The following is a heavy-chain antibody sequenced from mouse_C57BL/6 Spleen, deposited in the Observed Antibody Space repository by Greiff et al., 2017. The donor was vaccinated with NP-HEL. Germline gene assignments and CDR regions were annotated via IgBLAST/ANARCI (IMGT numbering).Heavy chain of an antibody. V-gene: IGHV1-81*01. CDR1: GYTFTSYG. Sequence: VQLQQSGAELARPGASVKLSCKASGYTFTSYGISWVKQRTGQGLEWIGEIYPRSGNTYYNEKFKGKATITADTSSNTAYLQLSSLTSEDTAVYYCASYDGYLYAMDYWGQGTSVTVSS. J-gene: IGHJ4*01. CDR2: IYPRSGNT. D-gene: IGHD2-3*01. CDR3: ASYDGYLYAMDY.